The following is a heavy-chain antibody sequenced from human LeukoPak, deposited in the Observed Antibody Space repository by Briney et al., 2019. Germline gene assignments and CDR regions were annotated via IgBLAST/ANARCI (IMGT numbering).Heavy chain of an antibody. CDR2: INAGNGNT. Sequence: ASVKVSCKASGYTFTSYAMHWVRQAPGQRLEWMGWINAGNGNTKYSQKFQGRVTITRDTSASTAYVELSSLRSEDTAVYYCARVLGLRQGYYYYGMDVWGQGTTVTVSS. CDR1: GYTFTSYA. CDR3: ARVLGLRQGYYYYGMDV. J-gene: IGHJ6*02. V-gene: IGHV1-3*01.